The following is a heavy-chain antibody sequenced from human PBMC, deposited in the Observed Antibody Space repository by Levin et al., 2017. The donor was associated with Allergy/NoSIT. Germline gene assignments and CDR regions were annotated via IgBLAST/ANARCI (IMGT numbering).Heavy chain of an antibody. CDR2: IYSGGST. V-gene: IGHV3-53*01. CDR1: GFTVSSNY. J-gene: IGHJ4*02. D-gene: IGHD3-16*01. Sequence: GGSLRLSCAASGFTVSSNYMSWVRQAPGKGLEWVSVIYSGGSTYYADSVKGRFTISRDNSKNTLFLQMNSLRAEDTAVYYCARVRIMIMFGGGHNPYYFDYWGQGNLVTVSS. CDR3: ARVRIMIMFGGGHNPYYFDY.